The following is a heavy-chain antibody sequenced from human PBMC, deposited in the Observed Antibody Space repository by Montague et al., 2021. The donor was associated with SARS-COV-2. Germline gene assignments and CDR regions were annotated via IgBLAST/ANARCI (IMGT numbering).Heavy chain of an antibody. CDR3: ARGRQHFNMIVVVMTGGEYYFDY. D-gene: IGHD3-22*01. Sequence: SETLSLTCAVYGGSFSDYYWSRIRQPPGKGLEWIGGINHRGTSNYNPSLKSRVSISVDTSKNQFSLYLGSVTAADTAVYYCARGRQHFNMIVVVMTGGEYYFDYWGQGTLVTVSS. V-gene: IGHV4-34*01. CDR1: GGSFSDYY. CDR2: INHRGTS. J-gene: IGHJ4*02.